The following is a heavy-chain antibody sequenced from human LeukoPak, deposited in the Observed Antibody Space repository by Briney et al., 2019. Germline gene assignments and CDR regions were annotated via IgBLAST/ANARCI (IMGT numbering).Heavy chain of an antibody. CDR1: GFTVSSNY. CDR3: ARGDAYNFWDY. J-gene: IGHJ4*02. CDR2: FYSGGST. V-gene: IGHV3-53*01. D-gene: IGHD5-24*01. Sequence: GGSLRLSCAASGFTVSSNYMSWVRQAPGKGLEWVSVFYSGGSTYYADSVKGRFTISRDNSKNTVYLQMNSLRAEDTAVYYCARGDAYNFWDYWGQGTLVTVSP.